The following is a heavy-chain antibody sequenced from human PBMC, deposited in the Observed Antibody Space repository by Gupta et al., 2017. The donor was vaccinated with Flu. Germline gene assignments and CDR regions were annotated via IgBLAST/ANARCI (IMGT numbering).Heavy chain of an antibody. D-gene: IGHD3-3*01. CDR3: ARSPTTFGVVIIDEYYGMDV. CDR2: INSDGTST. J-gene: IGHJ6*02. V-gene: IGHV3-74*01. Sequence: VRQTPGKGLVWVSRINSDGTSTSYADSVKGRFTISRDNAQNSLYLQMNSLTAEDTGVYYCARSPTTFGVVIIDEYYGMDVWGQGTTVTVSS.